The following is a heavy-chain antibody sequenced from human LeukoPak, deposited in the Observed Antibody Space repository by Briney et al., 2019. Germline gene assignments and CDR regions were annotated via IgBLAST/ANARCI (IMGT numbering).Heavy chain of an antibody. V-gene: IGHV1-3*01. D-gene: IGHD3-22*01. CDR1: GYTFTDYT. Sequence: VASVKVSCEASGYTFTDYTMHWLRQAPGQRLDWMGWINGGSGNTKYSPEFQGRVTITRDTSASTAYMELSSLRSEDTAVYYCANPRYDSSGYYYVDWGQGTLVTVSS. J-gene: IGHJ4*02. CDR2: INGGSGNT. CDR3: ANPRYDSSGYYYVD.